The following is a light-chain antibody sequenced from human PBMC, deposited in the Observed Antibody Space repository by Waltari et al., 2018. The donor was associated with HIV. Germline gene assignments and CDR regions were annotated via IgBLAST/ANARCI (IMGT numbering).Light chain of an antibody. CDR1: SSDVGSNN. CDR2: SND. J-gene: IGLJ1*01. Sequence: QSVLTQPPSLSGTPGQRVTISCSGRSSDVGSNNVHWYQKLPGTTPKLLMYSNDERPSGVPDRFSCSKSGTSASLAIRGLRSEDEADYYCAAWDDSLNGLVFGTGTKVTVL. CDR3: AAWDDSLNGLV. V-gene: IGLV1-44*01.